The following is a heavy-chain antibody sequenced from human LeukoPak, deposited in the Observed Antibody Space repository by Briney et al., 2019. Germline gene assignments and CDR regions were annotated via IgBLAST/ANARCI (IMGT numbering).Heavy chain of an antibody. CDR2: IIPLFRSA. Sequence: SVKVSCKASGGTFYSYAISWVRQAPGQRPEWMGGIIPLFRSANYAQKFQGRVTITADESTSTAYMELSSLRSEDTAVYYCARDNPWELLGYYYYYGMDVWGQGTTVTVSS. V-gene: IGHV1-69*13. J-gene: IGHJ6*02. CDR3: ARDNPWELLGYYYYYGMDV. D-gene: IGHD1-26*01. CDR1: GGTFYSYA.